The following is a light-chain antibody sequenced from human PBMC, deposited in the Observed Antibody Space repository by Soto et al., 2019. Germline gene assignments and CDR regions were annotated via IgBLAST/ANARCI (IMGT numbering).Light chain of an antibody. CDR1: QSISSY. CDR3: QQRSNWPLN. CDR2: AAS. Sequence: EIVLTQSPATLSLSPGERATLSCRASQSISSYLAWYQQKPGQAPRLLIYAASNRATGIPARFSGSGSGTDFILTISSLEPEDSAVYYCQQRSNWPLNFFPGNKVDIK. V-gene: IGKV3-11*01. J-gene: IGKJ3*01.